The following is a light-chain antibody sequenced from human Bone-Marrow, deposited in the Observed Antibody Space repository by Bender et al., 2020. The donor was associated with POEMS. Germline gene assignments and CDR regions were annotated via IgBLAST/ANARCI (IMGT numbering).Light chain of an antibody. J-gene: IGLJ1*01. CDR3: DSTDSSGTSYV. CDR1: ALPKQY. V-gene: IGLV3-10*01. CDR2: EDS. Sequence: SYELTQPSSMSVSPGQTARISCSGDALPKQYAYWYQQKSGQAPVLVIYEDSKRPSGIPERFSGSSSGTMATLTISGAQVEDEADYYCDSTDSSGTSYVFGTGTKVTVL.